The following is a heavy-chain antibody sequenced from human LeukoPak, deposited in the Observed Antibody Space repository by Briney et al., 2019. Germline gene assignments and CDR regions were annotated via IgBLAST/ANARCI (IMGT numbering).Heavy chain of an antibody. J-gene: IGHJ5*02. CDR3: ARGVARYYDFWSGKNWFDP. V-gene: IGHV1-8*01. CDR2: MNPNSGNT. CDR1: GYTFTSYD. D-gene: IGHD3-3*01. Sequence: ASVKVSCKASGYTFTSYDINWVRQATGQGLEWMGLMNPNSGNTGYAHKFQGRVTMTRNTSISTAYMELSSLRSEDTAVYYCARGVARYYDFWSGKNWFDPWGQGTLVTVSS.